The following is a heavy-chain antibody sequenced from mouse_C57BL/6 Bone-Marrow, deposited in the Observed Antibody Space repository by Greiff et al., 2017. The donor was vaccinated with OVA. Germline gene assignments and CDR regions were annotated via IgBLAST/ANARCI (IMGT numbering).Heavy chain of an antibody. Sequence: DVHLVESGPVLVKPGASVKMSCKASGYTFTDYYMNWVKQSHGKSLEWIGVINPYNGGTSYNQKFKGKATLTVDKSSSTAYMELNSLTSEDSAVDYCARGGGWYFDVWGTGTTVTVSS. CDR3: ARGGGWYFDV. J-gene: IGHJ1*03. CDR2: INPYNGGT. V-gene: IGHV1-19*01. CDR1: GYTFTDYY.